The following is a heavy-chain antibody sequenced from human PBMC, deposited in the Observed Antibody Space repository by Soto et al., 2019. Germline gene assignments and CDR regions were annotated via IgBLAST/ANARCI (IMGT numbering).Heavy chain of an antibody. D-gene: IGHD2-2*01. J-gene: IGHJ5*02. V-gene: IGHV3-21*04. Sequence: GGSLRLSCAASGFTFSSYSMNWVRQAPGKGLEWVSSISSSSSYIYYADSVKGRFTISRDNAKNSLYLQMNSLKSEDTAVYYCTRREGYCSSTNCPNWFDPWGQGTLVTVSS. CDR3: TRREGYCSSTNCPNWFDP. CDR1: GFTFSSYS. CDR2: ISSSSSYI.